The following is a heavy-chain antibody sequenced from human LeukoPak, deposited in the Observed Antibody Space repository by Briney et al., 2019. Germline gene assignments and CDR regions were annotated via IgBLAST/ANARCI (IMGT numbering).Heavy chain of an antibody. J-gene: IGHJ6*03. CDR1: GGSFSGYY. D-gene: IGHD6-19*01. CDR2: INHSGST. CDR3: AGSSGSLSRYYYYMDV. Sequence: SETLSLTCAVYGGSFSGYYWSWIRQPPGKGLEWIGEINHSGSTSYNPSLKSRVTISVDTSKNQFSLKLSSVTAADTAVYYCAGSSGSLSRYYYYMDVWGKGTTVTVSS. V-gene: IGHV4-34*01.